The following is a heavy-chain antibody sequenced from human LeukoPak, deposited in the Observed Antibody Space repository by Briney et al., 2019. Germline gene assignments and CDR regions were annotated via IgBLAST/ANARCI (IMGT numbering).Heavy chain of an antibody. V-gene: IGHV6-1*01. CDR2: TYYRSQWYP. D-gene: IGHD3-22*01. Sequence: SQTLSLTCAISGDGVSSNDAAWNWIRQSPSRGLEWLGRTYYRSQWYPEYGGSVKSRLTINPDTSKNQLSLQLNSVTPEDTAVYYCARDTISGYYSFDYWGQGTLVTVST. CDR1: GDGVSSNDAA. CDR3: ARDTISGYYSFDY. J-gene: IGHJ4*02.